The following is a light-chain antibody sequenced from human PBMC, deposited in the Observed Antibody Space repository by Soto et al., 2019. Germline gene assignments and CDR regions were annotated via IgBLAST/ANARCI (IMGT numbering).Light chain of an antibody. V-gene: IGKV3-20*01. Sequence: DIVLTQSPGTLSLSPGERATLSCRASQSVSSSYLAWYQQKPGQAPRLLIYGASSRATGIPDRFSGSGSGTDFTLTISRLEPEDFAVYYCQQYGSSPPSYTFGQGTKLETK. J-gene: IGKJ2*01. CDR1: QSVSSSY. CDR2: GAS. CDR3: QQYGSSPPSYT.